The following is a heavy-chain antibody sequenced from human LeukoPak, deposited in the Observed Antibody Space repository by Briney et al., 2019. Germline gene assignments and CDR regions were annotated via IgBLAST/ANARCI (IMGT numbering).Heavy chain of an antibody. V-gene: IGHV3-23*01. CDR3: ARQCLVGGSLSPFDH. CDR2: VTSVGPI. CDR1: GFTFTGYA. D-gene: IGHD1-26*01. Sequence: PGGSPRLSCVASGFTFTGYAFSWVRQTPGKGLEWVSTVTSVGPISYADSVKGRFTISRDTSNNTVSLQMNSLTVDDTALYFCARQCLVGGSLSPFDHWGQGSLVAVST. J-gene: IGHJ4*02.